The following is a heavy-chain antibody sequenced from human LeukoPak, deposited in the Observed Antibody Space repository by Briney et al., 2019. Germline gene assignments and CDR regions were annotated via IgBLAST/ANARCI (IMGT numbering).Heavy chain of an antibody. CDR3: VRGRLLRSTKYFDY. V-gene: IGHV3-48*03. CDR2: IDAGATST. J-gene: IGHJ4*02. CDR1: GFPVNKYE. Sequence: GGSLRLSCAASGFPVNKYEMHWVRQAPGKGLEWVSYIDAGATSTDYADSVWGRFTLSRDNAQNSVHLQMNSLRDEDTAVYYCVRGRLLRSTKYFDYWGQGALVTVSS. D-gene: IGHD2-21*02.